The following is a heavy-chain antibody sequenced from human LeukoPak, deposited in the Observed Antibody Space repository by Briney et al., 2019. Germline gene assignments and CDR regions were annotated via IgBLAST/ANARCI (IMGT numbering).Heavy chain of an antibody. CDR2: IYYSGST. J-gene: IGHJ4*02. Sequence: PSETLSLTCTVSGGSISSYYWNWIRQPPGKGLEWIGYIYYSGSTNYNPSLKSRVTISVDTSKNQFSLKLSSVTAADTAVYYCARSGSYYEPFDYWGQGTLVTVSS. CDR3: ARSGSYYEPFDY. V-gene: IGHV4-59*08. CDR1: GGSISSYY. D-gene: IGHD1-26*01.